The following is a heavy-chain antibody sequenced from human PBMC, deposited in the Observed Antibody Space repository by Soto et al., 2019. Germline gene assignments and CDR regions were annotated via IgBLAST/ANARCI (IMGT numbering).Heavy chain of an antibody. Sequence: GGYLRLSCAASGVSFSSYAMHWVLQAPGKGLEWVALISYDGSDKDYADSVKGRFTISRDNSRNTLFLQMNSLRAEDTAVYYCARDYYKYYDSSGYYRSPAYWGQGT. D-gene: IGHD3-22*01. CDR2: ISYDGSDK. J-gene: IGHJ4*02. V-gene: IGHV3-30-3*01. CDR1: GVSFSSYA. CDR3: ARDYYKYYDSSGYYRSPAY.